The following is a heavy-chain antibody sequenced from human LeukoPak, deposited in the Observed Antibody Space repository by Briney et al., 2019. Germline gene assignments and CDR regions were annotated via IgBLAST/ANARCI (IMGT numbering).Heavy chain of an antibody. J-gene: IGHJ5*02. V-gene: IGHV3-15*01. CDR3: TTDETVTTSGS. CDR2: NICKTDRGPP. CDR1: GFTFSNAR. D-gene: IGHD4-17*01. Sequence: GGSLRLSCAASGFTFSNARVGWGPQAPGKGLEWVGRNICKTDRGPPDYAAPSKHRITSQRQDPKNTEYQHMNSLKHGLTSVYYCTTDETVTTSGSWGEGTMVSVLS.